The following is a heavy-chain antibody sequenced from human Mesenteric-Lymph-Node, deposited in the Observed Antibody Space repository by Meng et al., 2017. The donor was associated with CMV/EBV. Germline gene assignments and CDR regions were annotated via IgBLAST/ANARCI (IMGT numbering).Heavy chain of an antibody. D-gene: IGHD3-16*01. CDR2: IRGSGGST. CDR1: GFTFSSYG. Sequence: GESLKISCAASGFTFSSYGMSWVRQAPGKGLEWVSVIRGSGGSTHYADSAKGRFTISRDNAKNSLYLQMNSLRAEDTAVYYCARDGGWGNYFDYWGQGTLVTVSS. V-gene: IGHV3-23*01. J-gene: IGHJ4*02. CDR3: ARDGGWGNYFDY.